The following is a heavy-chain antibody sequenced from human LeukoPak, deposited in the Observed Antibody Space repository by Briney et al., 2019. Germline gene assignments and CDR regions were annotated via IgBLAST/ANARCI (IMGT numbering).Heavy chain of an antibody. D-gene: IGHD6-13*01. CDR1: GYTFTSYD. J-gene: IGHJ6*02. Sequence: ASVKVSCKASGYTFTSYDINWVRQATGQGLEWMGWMNPNSGNTGYAQKLQGRVTVTTDTSTSTAYMELRSLRSDDTAVYYCARDFVYNSSWWWSADYYYYYGMDVWGQGTTVTVSS. V-gene: IGHV1-8*01. CDR3: ARDFVYNSSWWWSADYYYYYGMDV. CDR2: MNPNSGNT.